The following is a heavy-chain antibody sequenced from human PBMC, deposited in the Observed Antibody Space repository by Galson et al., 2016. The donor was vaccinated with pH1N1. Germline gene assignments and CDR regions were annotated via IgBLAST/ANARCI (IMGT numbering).Heavy chain of an antibody. V-gene: IGHV4-61*02. CDR2: VSGTGTT. Sequence: TLSLTCTVSGGSISSDSDYWTWIRQPAGKGLEWIGRVSGTGTTNYNPSLKSRVTTSIDTSKNQFSLKMASVTAADTAVYFCARESLEWLIISGHRVELNWFDSWGQGTLVTVS. CDR3: ARESLEWLIISGHRVELNWFDS. D-gene: IGHD3-3*01. J-gene: IGHJ5*01. CDR1: GGSISSDSDY.